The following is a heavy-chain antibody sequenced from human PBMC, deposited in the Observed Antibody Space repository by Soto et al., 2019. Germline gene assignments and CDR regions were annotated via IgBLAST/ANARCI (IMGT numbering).Heavy chain of an antibody. D-gene: IGHD3-3*01. V-gene: IGHV1-46*01. CDR3: AREGTSWSGYYLAFDI. J-gene: IGHJ3*02. CDR1: GYTFTSYY. Sequence: QVQLVQSGAEVKKPGASVKVSCKASGYTFTSYYMHWVRQAPGQGLEWMGIINPSGGSTSYAQKFQGRVTMTRDTSTSTVYMELSSLRSEDTAVYYCAREGTSWSGYYLAFDIWVQGTMVTVSS. CDR2: INPSGGST.